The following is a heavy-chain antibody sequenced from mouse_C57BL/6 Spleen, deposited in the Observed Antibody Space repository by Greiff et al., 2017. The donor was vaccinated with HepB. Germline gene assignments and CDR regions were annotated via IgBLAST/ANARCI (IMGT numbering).Heavy chain of an antibody. CDR2: ISSGGSYT. CDR3: ARHGGSSYMDY. D-gene: IGHD1-1*01. V-gene: IGHV5-6*01. J-gene: IGHJ4*01. Sequence: EVQLVESGGDLVKPGGSLKLSCAASGFTFSSYGMSWVRQTPDKRLEWVATISSGGSYTYYPDSVKGRFTISRDNAKNTLYLQMSSLKSEDTAMYYCARHGGSSYMDYWGQGTSVTVSS. CDR1: GFTFSSYG.